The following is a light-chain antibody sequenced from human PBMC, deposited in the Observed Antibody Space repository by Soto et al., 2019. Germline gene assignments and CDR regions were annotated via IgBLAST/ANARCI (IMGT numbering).Light chain of an antibody. CDR3: QQRSNWPPEIT. CDR1: QSVSSY. Sequence: EIVLTQSPATVSLSPGERATLSCRASQSVSSYLAWYQQKPGQAPRLLIYDASNRATGIPARFSGSGSGTDFTLTISSLEPEDFAVYYCQQRSNWPPEITFGPGTKVDIK. J-gene: IGKJ3*01. CDR2: DAS. V-gene: IGKV3-11*01.